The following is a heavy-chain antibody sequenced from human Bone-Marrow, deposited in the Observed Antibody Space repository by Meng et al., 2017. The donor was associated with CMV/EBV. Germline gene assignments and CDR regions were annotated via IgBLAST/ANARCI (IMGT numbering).Heavy chain of an antibody. CDR2: ISPYNANT. Sequence: ASVKVSCKASGYTFTSYDITWVRQAPGQGLEWMGWISPYNANTNYAQKLQGRVTMTTDTSTSTAYMELRSLTSDDTALYYCARAASSGYYLSCGQGTAVTASS. V-gene: IGHV1-18*01. D-gene: IGHD3-22*01. CDR3: ARAASSGYYLS. CDR1: GYTFTSYD. J-gene: IGHJ5*02.